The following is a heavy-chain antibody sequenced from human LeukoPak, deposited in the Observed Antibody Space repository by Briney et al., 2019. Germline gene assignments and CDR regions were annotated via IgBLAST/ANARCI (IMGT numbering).Heavy chain of an antibody. CDR3: ARDTGSVAGTDFHY. D-gene: IGHD6-19*01. Sequence: PGGSLRLSCAASGFTYSSYSMHWVRQAPGKGLEWVSSISSSSTYIYYADSLRGRFTISRDNAKNSLYLQMNSLRAEDTAVYYCARDTGSVAGTDFHYWGQGTLVTVSS. CDR1: GFTYSSYS. J-gene: IGHJ4*02. V-gene: IGHV3-21*01. CDR2: ISSSSTYI.